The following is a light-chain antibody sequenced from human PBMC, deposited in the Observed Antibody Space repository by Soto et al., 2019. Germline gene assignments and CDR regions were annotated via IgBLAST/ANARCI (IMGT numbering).Light chain of an antibody. CDR2: GAS. J-gene: IGKJ2*01. Sequence: EVELTQSPATLSVSPGDRATLSSRASQSVSNNLAWYQQKPGQAPRLLIYGASTGAPGLPARFSASGSGTEFTLTISSLQSEDFAVYYCQQYNNWPPYTFGQGTRLEIK. CDR1: QSVSNN. V-gene: IGKV3-15*01. CDR3: QQYNNWPPYT.